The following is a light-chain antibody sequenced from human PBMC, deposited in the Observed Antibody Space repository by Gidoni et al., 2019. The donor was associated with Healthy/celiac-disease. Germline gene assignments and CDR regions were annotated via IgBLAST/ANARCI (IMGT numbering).Light chain of an antibody. CDR2: GKN. V-gene: IGLV3-19*01. CDR3: NSRDSSGNHQV. J-gene: IGLJ3*02. CDR1: SLRSYY. Sequence: SSELTHDPAVSVALGQTVRITCQGDSLRSYYASWYQQKPGQAPVLVIYGKNNRPSGIPDRFSGSSSGKTAFLTITGAQAEDEADYYCNSRDSSGNHQVFGGGTKPTVL.